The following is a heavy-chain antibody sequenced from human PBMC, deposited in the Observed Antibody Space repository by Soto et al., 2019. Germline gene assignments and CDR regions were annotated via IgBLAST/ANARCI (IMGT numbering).Heavy chain of an antibody. D-gene: IGHD6-13*01. CDR1: GYSISSGGYY. J-gene: IGHJ4*02. V-gene: IGHV4-31*03. CDR3: ARGGRVAVAGHFDY. Sequence: QVQLQESGTGLVKPSQTLSLTCTVAGYSISSGGYYWSWIRQHPGKGLEWVGYIYYSGTTYYNPSLKSRVTISVDTSKNPFSLKLSSVTAADTAVYYCARGGRVAVAGHFDYWGQGTLVTVSS. CDR2: IYYSGTT.